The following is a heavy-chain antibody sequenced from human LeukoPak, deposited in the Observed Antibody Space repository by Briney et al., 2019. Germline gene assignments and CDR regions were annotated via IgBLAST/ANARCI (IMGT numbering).Heavy chain of an antibody. CDR2: IYTSGST. V-gene: IGHV4-61*02. D-gene: IGHD3-22*01. J-gene: IGHJ4*02. Sequence: TLSLTCTVSGGSISSGSYYWSWIRQPAGKGLEWIGRIYTSGSTNYNPSLKSRVTISEDTSENQFSLKLTSVTAADTAVYYCVSTNDQLHYDSSGYYGYWGQGTLVTVSS. CDR3: VSTNDQLHYDSSGYYGY. CDR1: GGSISSGSYY.